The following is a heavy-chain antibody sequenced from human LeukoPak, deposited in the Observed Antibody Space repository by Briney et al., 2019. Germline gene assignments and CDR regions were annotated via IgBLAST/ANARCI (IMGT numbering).Heavy chain of an antibody. CDR1: GGSISSSSYY. J-gene: IGHJ5*02. Sequence: PSETLSLTCTVSGGSISSSSYYWGWIRQPPGKGLEWIGSIYYSGSTYYNPSLKSRVTISVDTSKNQFSLKLSSVTAADTAVYYCARDTPDPFGELFGWFDPWGQGTLVTVSS. V-gene: IGHV4-39*07. D-gene: IGHD3-10*01. CDR3: ARDTPDPFGELFGWFDP. CDR2: IYYSGST.